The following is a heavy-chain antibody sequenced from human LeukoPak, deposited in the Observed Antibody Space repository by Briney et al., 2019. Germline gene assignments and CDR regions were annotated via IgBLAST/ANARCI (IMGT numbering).Heavy chain of an antibody. CDR1: GGSISSSSYY. Sequence: SETLSLTCTVSGGSISSSSYYWGWIRQPPGQGLEWIGSIYYSGSTYYNPSLKSRVTISVDTSKNQFSLKLSSVTAADAAVYYCARVRDYSFDYWGQGTLVTVSS. J-gene: IGHJ4*02. CDR2: IYYSGST. V-gene: IGHV4-39*07. CDR3: ARVRDYSFDY. D-gene: IGHD4-11*01.